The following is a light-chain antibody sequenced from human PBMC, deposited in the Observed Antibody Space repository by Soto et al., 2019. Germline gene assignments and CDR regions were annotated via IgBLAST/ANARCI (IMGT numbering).Light chain of an antibody. J-gene: IGLJ2*01. V-gene: IGLV4-69*01. CDR2: LYSAGRH. CDR3: QTWGTGYVV. CDR1: SGHSTYA. Sequence: QLVLTQSPSASASLGALVKITCTLSSGHSTYAIAWHQQQPGKGPRYLMRLYSAGRHIKGDGVPDRFSGSGSGTERYLTISNLQSDDEADYYCQTWGTGYVVFGGGTKLTVL.